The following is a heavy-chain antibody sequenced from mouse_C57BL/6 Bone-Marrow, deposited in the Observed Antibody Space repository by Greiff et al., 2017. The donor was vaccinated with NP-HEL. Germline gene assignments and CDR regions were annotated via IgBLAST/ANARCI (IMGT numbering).Heavy chain of an antibody. D-gene: IGHD2-3*01. Sequence: QVQLQQPGAELVKPGASVKLSCKASGYTFTSYWMHWVKQRPGQGLEWIGMIHPNSGSTNYNEKFKSKATLTVDKSSSTAYMQLSSLTSEDSAVYYCARWGWLLSLYARDYWGQGTSVTVSS. CDR3: ARWGWLLSLYARDY. CDR1: GYTFTSYW. J-gene: IGHJ4*01. CDR2: IHPNSGST. V-gene: IGHV1-64*01.